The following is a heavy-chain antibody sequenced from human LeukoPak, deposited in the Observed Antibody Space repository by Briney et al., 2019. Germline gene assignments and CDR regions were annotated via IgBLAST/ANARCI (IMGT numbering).Heavy chain of an antibody. CDR3: ARQYSSSWYGQHDAFDI. CDR2: IYPGDSDT. V-gene: IGHV5-51*01. D-gene: IGHD6-13*01. Sequence: KXXXXXXXIYPGDSDTRYSPSFQGQVTISADKSISTAYLQWSSLKASDTAMYYCARQYSSSWYGQHDAFDIWGQGTMVTVSS. J-gene: IGHJ3*02.